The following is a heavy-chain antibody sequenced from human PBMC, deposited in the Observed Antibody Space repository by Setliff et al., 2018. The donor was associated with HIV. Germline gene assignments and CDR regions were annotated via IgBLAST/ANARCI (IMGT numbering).Heavy chain of an antibody. CDR1: GYRFTNYW. CDR2: IYPGDMNI. CDR3: ARGGYWYDDNPYYRPFDY. D-gene: IGHD3-10*01. Sequence: GESLKISCKTSGYRFTNYWIGWVRQMPGKGLEWMGIIYPGDMNIKYSPSFQDQVTISADRFRSTAYLQWSSLKASDTAIYYCARGGYWYDDNPYYRPFDYWGQGTLVTVS. V-gene: IGHV5-51*01. J-gene: IGHJ4*02.